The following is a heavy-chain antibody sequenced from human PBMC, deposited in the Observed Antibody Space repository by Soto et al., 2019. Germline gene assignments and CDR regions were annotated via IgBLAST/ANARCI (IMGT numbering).Heavy chain of an antibody. D-gene: IGHD1-26*01. CDR3: ARVSGSYYYGMDV. Sequence: LSLTCAFYCLSISSTNCWSLVCQPPGKGLEWIGEIYHSGSTNYNPSLKSRVTISVDKSKNQFSLKLSSVIAADTAVYYCARVSGSYYYGMDVWGQGTTVS. CDR2: IYHSGST. V-gene: IGHV4-4*02. J-gene: IGHJ6*02. CDR1: CLSISSTNC.